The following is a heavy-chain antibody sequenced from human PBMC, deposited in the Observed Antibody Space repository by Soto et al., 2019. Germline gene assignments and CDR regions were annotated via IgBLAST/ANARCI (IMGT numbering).Heavy chain of an antibody. J-gene: IGHJ5*02. V-gene: IGHV3-48*02. D-gene: IGHD4-17*01. CDR2: ISSSSSTI. Sequence: EVQLVESGGGLVQPGGSLRLSCAASGFTFSSYSMNWVRQAPGKGLEWVSYISSSSSTIYYADSVKGRFTISRDNAKNSLYLQMNSLRDEDTAVYYCARENYGDYLNWFDPWGQGTQVTVSS. CDR1: GFTFSSYS. CDR3: ARENYGDYLNWFDP.